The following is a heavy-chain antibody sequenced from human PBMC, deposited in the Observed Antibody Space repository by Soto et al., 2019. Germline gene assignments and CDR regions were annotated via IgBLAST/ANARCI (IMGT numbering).Heavy chain of an antibody. Sequence: GVLKISWKGAGYSFTNYWIDWGRQMPGKGLEWMGSIHPGDSDTRYSPSFQGHVTISADKSISTAYLQWSSLKASDTAMYYCARSRGYFDYWGQGTLVTVSS. J-gene: IGHJ4*02. CDR3: ARSRGYFDY. V-gene: IGHV5-51*01. CDR2: IHPGDSDT. CDR1: GYSFTNYW.